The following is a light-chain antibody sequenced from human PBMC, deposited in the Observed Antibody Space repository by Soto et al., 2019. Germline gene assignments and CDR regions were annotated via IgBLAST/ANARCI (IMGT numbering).Light chain of an antibody. CDR3: QQYSSSPLT. V-gene: IGKV3-20*01. J-gene: IGKJ4*01. Sequence: EIVLTQSPGTLSLSPGERATLSCRTSQSVRSSHLAWYQQKPGQAPRPLIYGASSRATGIPDRFSGSGSGTDFTLTISRLEPEDFAVYHCQQYSSSPLTFGGGTKVDIK. CDR2: GAS. CDR1: QSVRSSH.